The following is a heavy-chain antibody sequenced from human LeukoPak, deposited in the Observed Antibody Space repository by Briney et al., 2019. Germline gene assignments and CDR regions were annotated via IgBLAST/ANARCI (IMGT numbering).Heavy chain of an antibody. V-gene: IGHV3-74*01. Sequence: GGPLSLSLEPSEFTLGVSWSPWFRQAPGKGLFWSPRINSDGSSTNYADSVKGRFTISRDNAKNTLYLQMNSLRAEDTAVYYCATFTERENYHYTANLWGQGTLVIVS. CDR3: ATFTERENYHYTANL. CDR1: EFTLGVSW. D-gene: IGHD3-16*02. J-gene: IGHJ4*02. CDR2: INSDGSST.